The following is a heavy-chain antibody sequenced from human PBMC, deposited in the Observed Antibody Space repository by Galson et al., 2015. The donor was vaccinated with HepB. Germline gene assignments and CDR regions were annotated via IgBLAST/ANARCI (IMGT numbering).Heavy chain of an antibody. CDR1: GYTFTSYG. CDR3: ARDYDSSGPDAFDI. CDR2: ISAYNGNT. J-gene: IGHJ3*02. D-gene: IGHD3-22*01. Sequence: SVKVSCKASGYTFTSYGISWVRQAPGQGLEWMGWISAYNGNTNYAQKLQGRVTMTTDTSTSTAYMELRSLRSDDTAVYYCARDYDSSGPDAFDIWGQGTMVTVSS. V-gene: IGHV1-18*01.